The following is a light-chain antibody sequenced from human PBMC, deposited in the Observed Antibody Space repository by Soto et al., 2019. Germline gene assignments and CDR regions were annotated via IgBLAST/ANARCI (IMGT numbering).Light chain of an antibody. CDR2: AAS. CDR3: QQLHDYPIT. Sequence: DIQMSQAPSTLSGSVLYRVTITCRASQGIDSSFAWYQQKPGKAPKLLIYAASSLQSGVPSRFSGSGSGTDFTPTISSLQPEDFATYYCQQLHDYPITFGQGTRLEIK. J-gene: IGKJ5*01. CDR1: QGIDSS. V-gene: IGKV1-9*01.